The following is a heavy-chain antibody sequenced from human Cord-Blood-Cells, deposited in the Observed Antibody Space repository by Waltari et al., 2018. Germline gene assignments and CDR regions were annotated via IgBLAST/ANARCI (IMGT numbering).Heavy chain of an antibody. CDR1: GYIFTGYY. CDR2: INPNSVGT. V-gene: IGHV1-2*02. CDR3: ARDPDAFDI. Sequence: QVQRVQPGVEVMQPGASVKVSCKASGYIFTGYYKHCVRQAPGQGLEWMGWINPNSVGTNYAQKFQGRVTVTRDTSISTAYMELSRLRSYDTAVYYCARDPDAFDIWGQGTMVTVSS. J-gene: IGHJ3*02.